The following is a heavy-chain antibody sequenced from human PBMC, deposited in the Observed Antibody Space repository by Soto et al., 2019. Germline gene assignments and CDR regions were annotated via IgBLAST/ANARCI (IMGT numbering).Heavy chain of an antibody. V-gene: IGHV1-18*01. CDR3: ARDRAYDSSGYTHYYYYYGMDV. CDR1: GYTFTSYG. CDR2: ISAYNGNT. J-gene: IGHJ6*02. D-gene: IGHD3-22*01. Sequence: ASVKVSCKASGYTFTSYGISWVRQAPGQGLEWMGWISAYNGNTNYAQKLQGRVTMTTDTSTSTAYMELRSLRSDDTAVYYCARDRAYDSSGYTHYYYYYGMDVWGQGTTVTVSS.